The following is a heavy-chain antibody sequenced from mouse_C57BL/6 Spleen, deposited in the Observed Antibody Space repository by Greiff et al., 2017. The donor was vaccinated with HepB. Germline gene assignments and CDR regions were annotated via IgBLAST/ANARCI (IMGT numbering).Heavy chain of an antibody. CDR2: ISYDGSN. Sequence: EVQLVESGPGLVKPSQSLSLTCSVTGYSITSGYYWNWIRQFPGNKLEWMGYISYDGSNNYNPSLKNRISITRDTSKNQFFLKLNSVTTEDTATYYCARDDYGNWYFDVWGTGTTVTVSS. CDR3: ARDDYGNWYFDV. CDR1: GYSITSGYY. V-gene: IGHV3-6*01. J-gene: IGHJ1*03. D-gene: IGHD1-1*01.